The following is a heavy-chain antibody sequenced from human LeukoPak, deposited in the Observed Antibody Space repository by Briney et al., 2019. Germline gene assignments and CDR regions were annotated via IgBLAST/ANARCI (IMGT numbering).Heavy chain of an antibody. D-gene: IGHD2-15*01. V-gene: IGHV1-69*05. Sequence: SVKVSRNASGGTFSSYAISWVRQAPGQGLEWMGRIIPIFGTANYAQKFQGRVTITTDASTSTAYMELSSLRSEDTAVYYCARERGDDIVVVVAATTWFDPWGQGTLVTVSS. CDR2: IIPIFGTA. J-gene: IGHJ5*02. CDR1: GGTFSSYA. CDR3: ARERGDDIVVVVAATTWFDP.